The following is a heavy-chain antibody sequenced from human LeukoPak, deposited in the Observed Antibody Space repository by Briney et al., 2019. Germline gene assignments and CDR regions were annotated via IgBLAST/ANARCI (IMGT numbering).Heavy chain of an antibody. CDR1: GYTFTSYY. CDR3: ARKQYSSSWYGGGDAFDI. CDR2: INPNSGGT. Sequence: GASVKVSCKASGYTFTSYYMHWVRQAPGQGLEWMGWINPNSGGTNYAQKFQGRVTMTRDTSISTAYMELSRLRSDDTAVYYCARKQYSSSWYGGGDAFDIWGQGTMVTVSS. D-gene: IGHD6-13*01. J-gene: IGHJ3*02. V-gene: IGHV1-2*02.